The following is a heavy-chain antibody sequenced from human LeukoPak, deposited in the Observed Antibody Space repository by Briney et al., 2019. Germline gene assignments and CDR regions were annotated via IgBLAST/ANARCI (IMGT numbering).Heavy chain of an antibody. CDR3: ARSPGTGTVDY. Sequence: TGGSLRLSCVASGFSLSTYWMSWVRQAPGKGLEWLANIKQDGSEKYYADSVKGRFTISRDNAKNFLYLQMNSLRVDDTAVYYCARSPGTGTVDYWGQGTLVTVSS. CDR2: IKQDGSEK. D-gene: IGHD6-13*01. V-gene: IGHV3-7*01. J-gene: IGHJ4*02. CDR1: GFSLSTYW.